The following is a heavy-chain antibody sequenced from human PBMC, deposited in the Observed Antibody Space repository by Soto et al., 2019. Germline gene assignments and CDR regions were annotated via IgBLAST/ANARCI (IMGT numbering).Heavy chain of an antibody. V-gene: IGHV4-59*11. CDR1: DSAISGRY. CDR3: ARDWSSSSWSEPIFEY. CDR2: IYYTGST. J-gene: IGHJ4*02. Sequence: SGTVRQTDTVSDSAISGRYRSWIRQPPGKGLEWIGYIYYTGSTTYNPSLKSRVTISVDTSKNQFSLKLCSVTAADTAVYYWARDWSSSSWSEPIFEYWGQGTLVTVSS. D-gene: IGHD6-13*01.